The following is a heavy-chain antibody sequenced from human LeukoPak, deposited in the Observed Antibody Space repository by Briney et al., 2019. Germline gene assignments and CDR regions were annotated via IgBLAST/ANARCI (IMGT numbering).Heavy chain of an antibody. CDR3: ARGPYGGKSMYYFDD. D-gene: IGHD4-23*01. CDR1: GGSISSYY. Sequence: SETLSLTCTVSGGSISSYYWSWVRQPAGKGLEWVGRIYPSGSTNYNPSLKSRVTMSVDTSKNQSSLKVSSVTAADTALYFCARGPYGGKSMYYFDDWGQGTLVTVSS. CDR2: IYPSGST. J-gene: IGHJ4*02. V-gene: IGHV4-4*07.